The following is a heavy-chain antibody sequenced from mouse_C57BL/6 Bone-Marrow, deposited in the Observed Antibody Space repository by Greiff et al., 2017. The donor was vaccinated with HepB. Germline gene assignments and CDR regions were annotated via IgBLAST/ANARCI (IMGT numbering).Heavy chain of an antibody. CDR3: TDTIDD. CDR1: GFTFSNYW. CDR2: IRLKSDNYAT. D-gene: IGHD2-12*01. Sequence: EVQRVESGGGLVQPGGSMKLSCVASGFTFSNYWMNWVRQSPEKGLEWVAQIRLKSDNYATHYAESVKGRFTISSDDSKSSVYLQINNLRAEDTGIYYCTDTIDDWGQGTTLTVSS. J-gene: IGHJ2*01. V-gene: IGHV6-3*01.